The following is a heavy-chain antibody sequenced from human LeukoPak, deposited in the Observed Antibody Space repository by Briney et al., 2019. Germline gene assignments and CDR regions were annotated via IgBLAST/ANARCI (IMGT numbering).Heavy chain of an antibody. D-gene: IGHD2-21*02. CDR2: INSDGSST. V-gene: IGHV3-74*01. J-gene: IGHJ4*02. CDR3: AKDQCGGDCYYFDY. Sequence: GGSLRLSCAASGFTFSSYWMHWVRQAPGKGLVWVSRINSDGSSTSYADSVKGRFTISRDNAKNTLYLQMNSLRAEDTAVYYCAKDQCGGDCYYFDYWGQGTLVTVSS. CDR1: GFTFSSYW.